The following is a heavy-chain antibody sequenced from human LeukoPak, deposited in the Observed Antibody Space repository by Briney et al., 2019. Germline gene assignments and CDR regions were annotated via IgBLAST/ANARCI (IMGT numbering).Heavy chain of an antibody. CDR2: IKQDGSEK. CDR3: ARTYYYGSGSYSYYFDY. V-gene: IGHV3-7*01. J-gene: IGHJ4*02. Sequence: GGSLRLSCAASGFTFSSYWMSWVRQAPGKGLEWVANIKQDGSEKYYVDSVKGRFTISRDNAKNSLYLQMNSLRAEDTAVYYCARTYYYGSGSYSYYFDYWGQGTLVTVSS. D-gene: IGHD3-10*01. CDR1: GFTFSSYW.